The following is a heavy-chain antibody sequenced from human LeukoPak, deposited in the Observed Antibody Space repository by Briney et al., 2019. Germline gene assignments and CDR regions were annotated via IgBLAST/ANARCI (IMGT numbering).Heavy chain of an antibody. V-gene: IGHV3-30*18. CDR1: GFTFSSYG. CDR3: AKDASMIRPQDQYFDY. CDR2: ISYDGSNK. Sequence: GRSLRLSCAASGFTFSSYGMHWVRQAPGKGLEWVAVISYDGSNKYYADSVKGRFTISRDNSKNTLYLQMNSLRAEDTAVYYCAKDASMIRPQDQYFDYWGQGTLVTVSS. D-gene: IGHD3-22*01. J-gene: IGHJ4*02.